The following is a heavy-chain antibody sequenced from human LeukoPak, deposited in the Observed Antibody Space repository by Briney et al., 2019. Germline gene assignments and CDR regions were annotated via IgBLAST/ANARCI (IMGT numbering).Heavy chain of an antibody. CDR2: IIPIFGTA. CDR1: GGTFSSYA. Sequence: GASVKVSCKASGGTFSSYAISWVRQAPGQGLEWMGGIIPIFGTANYAQKFQGRVTITADKSTSTAYMELSRLRSDDTAVYYCARDLSGNAFDIWGQGTMVTVSS. J-gene: IGHJ3*02. CDR3: ARDLSGNAFDI. V-gene: IGHV1-69*06. D-gene: IGHD3-10*01.